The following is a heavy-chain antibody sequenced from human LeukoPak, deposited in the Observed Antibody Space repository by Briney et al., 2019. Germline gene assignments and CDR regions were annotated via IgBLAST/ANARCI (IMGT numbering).Heavy chain of an antibody. CDR3: ARVGQFDS. V-gene: IGHV3-11*04. Sequence: PGGSLRLSCAASGFTFTDYWMNWIRQAPGKGLEWISYISISGGTIYYAESVKGRFTISRDNAKSSLYLQMSSLRGEDTAVYYCARVGQFDSWGQGTLVTVSS. J-gene: IGHJ4*02. CDR2: ISISGGTI. CDR1: GFTFTDYW.